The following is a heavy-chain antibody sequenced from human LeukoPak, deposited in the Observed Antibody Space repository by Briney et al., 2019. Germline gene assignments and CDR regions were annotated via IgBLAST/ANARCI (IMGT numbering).Heavy chain of an antibody. CDR2: IYNSGST. CDR1: GGSISSGGYS. V-gene: IGHV4-30-2*01. D-gene: IGHD2-2*01. Sequence: SETLSLTCAVSGGSISSGGYSWSWIRQPPGKGLEWIGYIYNSGSTYYNPSLKSRVTISVDRSKNQFSLKLSSVTAADTAVYYCARYCSSTSCYLLGMDVWGKGTTVTVSS. CDR3: ARYCSSTSCYLLGMDV. J-gene: IGHJ6*04.